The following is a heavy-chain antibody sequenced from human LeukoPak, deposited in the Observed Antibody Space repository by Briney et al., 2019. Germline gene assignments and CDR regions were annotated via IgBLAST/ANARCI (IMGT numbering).Heavy chain of an antibody. CDR3: ARGTTIFGVAPPDY. V-gene: IGHV1-2*02. CDR1: GYTFTGYY. D-gene: IGHD3-3*01. CDR2: INPNSGGA. J-gene: IGHJ4*02. Sequence: ASVKVSCKASGYTFTGYYIHWVRQAPGQGLEWMGWINPNSGGANYAQKFQGSIHMTRDTPISTAYMELSRLRSDDTAVYYCARGTTIFGVAPPDYWGQGTLVTVSS.